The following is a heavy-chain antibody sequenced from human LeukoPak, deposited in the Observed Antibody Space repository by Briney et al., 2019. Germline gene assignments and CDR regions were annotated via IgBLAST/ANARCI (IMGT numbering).Heavy chain of an antibody. CDR3: ASPEVGY. CDR1: GYTFTNSY. D-gene: IGHD2-15*01. J-gene: IGHJ4*02. CDR2: INPSGGST. Sequence: ASVKVSFKASGYTFTNSYIHWVRQAPGQGLEWMGIINPSGGSTNYAQKFQGRVTMTRDTSTSTVYMELYSLRSEDTAVYYCASPEVGYWGQGTLVTVSS. V-gene: IGHV1-46*03.